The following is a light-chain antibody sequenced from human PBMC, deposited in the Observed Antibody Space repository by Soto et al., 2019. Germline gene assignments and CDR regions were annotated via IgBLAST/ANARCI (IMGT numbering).Light chain of an antibody. CDR2: EVS. CDR3: SSYTISSTYV. V-gene: IGLV2-14*01. J-gene: IGLJ1*01. CDR1: SSDVGGYNY. Sequence: QSALTQPASVSGSPGQSITISCTGTSSDVGGYNYVSWYQQHPGKAPKLMIYEVSDRPSGVSNRFSGSKSGNTASLTISGLQADGEADYYCSSYTISSTYVFGTGTKVTVL.